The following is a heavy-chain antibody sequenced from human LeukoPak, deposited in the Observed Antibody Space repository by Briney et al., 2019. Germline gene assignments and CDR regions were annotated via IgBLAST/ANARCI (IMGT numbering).Heavy chain of an antibody. CDR2: IYWDGDK. Sequence: SGPTLVNPTQTLTLTCTFSGFSLSTSGVGVGWIRQPPGKALEWLAPIYWDGDKRYSPSLKSRLTITKDTSKNQVVLTMTNMDPVDTATYYCAHTWVVAATRYFDYWGQGTLVTVSS. CDR1: GFSLSTSGVG. D-gene: IGHD2-15*01. CDR3: AHTWVVAATRYFDY. V-gene: IGHV2-5*02. J-gene: IGHJ4*02.